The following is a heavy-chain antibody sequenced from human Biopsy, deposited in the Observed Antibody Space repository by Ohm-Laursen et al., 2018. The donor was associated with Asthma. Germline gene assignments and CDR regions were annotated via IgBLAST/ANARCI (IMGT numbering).Heavy chain of an antibody. CDR2: IDWEEDK. J-gene: IGHJ4*02. CDR3: TRHNDY. D-gene: IGHD1-14*01. Sequence: TQTLTLTCSFSGFSLSSSGANVNWIRQPPGKALEWLARIDWEEDKFYSTSLRTRLTISKGSSEDQVVLTMTNMGPVDTATYRCTRHNDYWGPGILVTVSS. V-gene: IGHV2-70*04. CDR1: GFSLSSSGAN.